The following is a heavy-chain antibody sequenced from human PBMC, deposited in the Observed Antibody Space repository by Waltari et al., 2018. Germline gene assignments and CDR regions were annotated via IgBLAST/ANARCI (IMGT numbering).Heavy chain of an antibody. CDR1: GGSFSGYY. CDR2: NNHRVCT. Sequence: QVQLQQWGAGLLKPSETLSLTCAVYGGSFSGYYWSWIRQPPGKGLEWIGENNHRVCTHDNPSLNSLVTRSVDTSKNQFSLKLSSVTAADTALYYCARGGPITMVRGIYGMDVWGQGTTVTVSS. D-gene: IGHD3-10*01. CDR3: ARGGPITMVRGIYGMDV. J-gene: IGHJ6*02. V-gene: IGHV4-34*01.